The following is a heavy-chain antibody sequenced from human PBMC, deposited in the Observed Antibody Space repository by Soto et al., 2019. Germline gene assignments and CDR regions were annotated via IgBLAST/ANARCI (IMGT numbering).Heavy chain of an antibody. CDR1: GFTFGNYA. V-gene: IGHV3-49*03. CDR2: VRSKANGGTT. Sequence: GGSLRLSCTTSGFTFGNYAMSWFRQAPGKGPEWVGYVRSKANGGTTEYAASVKGRFTTSRDDSKSIAYLKMNSLKTGDTAVYYCTRDTGLRFQYHGLDVWGQGTSVTVS. CDR3: TRDTGLRFQYHGLDV. J-gene: IGHJ6*02. D-gene: IGHD4-17*01.